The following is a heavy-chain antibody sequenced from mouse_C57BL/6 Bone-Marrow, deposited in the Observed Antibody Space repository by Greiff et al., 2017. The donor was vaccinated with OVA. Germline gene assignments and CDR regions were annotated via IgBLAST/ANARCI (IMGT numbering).Heavy chain of an antibody. CDR1: GYTFTSYT. Sequence: QVQLKESGAELARPGASVKMSCKASGYTFTSYTIHWVKQRPGQGLEWIGYIDPTNDYTNYNQKFKGKATVTADKSSSTAYMQLSSLTSEDSAVYYCTRGYYFDYWGQGTTLTVSS. CDR3: TRGYYFDY. J-gene: IGHJ2*01. V-gene: IGHV1-4*01. CDR2: IDPTNDYT.